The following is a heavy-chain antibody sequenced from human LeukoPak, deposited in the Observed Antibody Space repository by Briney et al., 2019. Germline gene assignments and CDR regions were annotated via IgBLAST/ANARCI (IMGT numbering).Heavy chain of an antibody. D-gene: IGHD3-9*01. CDR3: AKPRRGGVLRYFDWYTRQHRGDAFDI. J-gene: IGHJ3*02. CDR2: ISGSGGST. CDR1: GFTFSSYA. V-gene: IGHV3-23*01. Sequence: GGSLRLSCAASGFTFSSYAMSWVRQAPGKGLEWVSAISGSGGSTYYADSVKGRFTISRDNSKNTLYLQMNSLRAEDTAVYYCAKPRRGGVLRYFDWYTRQHRGDAFDIWGQGTMVTVSS.